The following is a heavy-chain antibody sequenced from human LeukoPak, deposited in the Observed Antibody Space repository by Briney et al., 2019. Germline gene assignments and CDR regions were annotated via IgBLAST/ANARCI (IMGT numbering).Heavy chain of an antibody. Sequence: SETLSLTCAVYGGSFSGYYWSWIRQPPGKGLEWIGEINHSGSTNYNPSLKSRVTISVDTSKNQFSLKLSSVTAADTAVYYCARLSRGATGDYWGQGTLVTVSS. D-gene: IGHD1-26*01. J-gene: IGHJ4*02. CDR2: INHSGST. CDR1: GGSFSGYY. CDR3: ARLSRGATGDY. V-gene: IGHV4-34*01.